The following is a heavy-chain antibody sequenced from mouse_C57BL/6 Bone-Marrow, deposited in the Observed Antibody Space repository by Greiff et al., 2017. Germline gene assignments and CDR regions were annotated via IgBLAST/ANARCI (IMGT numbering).Heavy chain of an antibody. CDR2: ISYDGSN. D-gene: IGHD1-1*01. CDR3: ARAAITTVVPYAMDY. CDR1: GYSITSGYY. J-gene: IGHJ4*01. V-gene: IGHV3-6*01. Sequence: DVQLQESGPGLVKPSQSLSLTCSVTGYSITSGYYWNWIRQFPGNKLEWMGYISYDGSNNYNPSLKNRISITRDTSKNQFFLKLNSVTTEDTATYYCARAAITTVVPYAMDYWGQGTSVTVSS.